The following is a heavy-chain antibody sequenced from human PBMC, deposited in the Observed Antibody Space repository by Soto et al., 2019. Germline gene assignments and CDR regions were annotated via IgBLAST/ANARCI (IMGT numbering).Heavy chain of an antibody. Sequence: SETLSLTCTVSGGSISSGDYYWSWIRQPPGKGLEWIGYIYYSGSTYYNPSLKSRVTISVDTSKNRFSLKLSSVTAADTAVYYCARVGVDQPTTKWYYDFWSGYYTGTDYFDYWGQGTLVTVSS. CDR2: IYYSGST. V-gene: IGHV4-30-4*01. J-gene: IGHJ4*02. CDR3: ARVGVDQPTTKWYYDFWSGYYTGTDYFDY. D-gene: IGHD3-3*01. CDR1: GGSISSGDYY.